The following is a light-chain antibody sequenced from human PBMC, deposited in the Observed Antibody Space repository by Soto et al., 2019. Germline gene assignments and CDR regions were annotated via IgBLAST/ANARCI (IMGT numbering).Light chain of an antibody. CDR3: LQYNDYPRT. CDR1: QDIRSD. V-gene: IGKV1-17*01. CDR2: ATY. J-gene: IGKJ1*01. Sequence: DIQMTQSPSSLAASVGDRVTITCRASQDIRSDLGWYQQRPGRAPKRLIYATYTLHSGVPSRFSGSRSGTEFTLTINSLQHEDFATYYCLQYNDYPRTFGQGTKVDIK.